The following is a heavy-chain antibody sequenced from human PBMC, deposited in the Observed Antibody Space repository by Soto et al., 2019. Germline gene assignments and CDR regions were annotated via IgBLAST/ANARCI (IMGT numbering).Heavy chain of an antibody. CDR3: ARWAGGNWLGPFDY. CDR2: ISSSSDTI. V-gene: IGHV3-48*01. CDR1: GFSFSSHS. Sequence: EVQLVESGGGLVQPGGSLRLSCTVSGFSFSSHSMNWVRQAPGKGLEWVSYISSSSDTIYYADSVKGRFTISRDNAKNSLYLQMNSLRAEDTAVYYCARWAGGNWLGPFDYWGQGNLVTVSS. D-gene: IGHD1-1*01. J-gene: IGHJ4*02.